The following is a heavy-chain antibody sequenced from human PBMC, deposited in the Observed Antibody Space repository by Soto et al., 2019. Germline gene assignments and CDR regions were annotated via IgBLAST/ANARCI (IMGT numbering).Heavy chain of an antibody. D-gene: IGHD3-22*01. CDR3: ARATYYYGRSGYFYYSDY. V-gene: IGHV4-59*01. J-gene: IGHJ4*02. CDR1: GGSTSSYY. Sequence: SETLSLTCTVSGGSTSSYYWSWIRQPPGKGLEWIGYIYYNGNTNYNPSLKSRVTISVDTSKNQFSLKLSSVTAADTAVYYCARATYYYGRSGYFYYSDYWGQGALVTVS. CDR2: IYYNGNT.